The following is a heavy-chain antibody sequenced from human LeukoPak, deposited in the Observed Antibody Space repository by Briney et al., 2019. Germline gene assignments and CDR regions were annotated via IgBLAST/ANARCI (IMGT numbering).Heavy chain of an antibody. Sequence: SETLSLTRTVSGGSISSYYWSWIRQPPGKGLEWIGYIYYSVSTNYNPSLKSRVTISVDTSKNLFSLKLTSVTAADTAMYYCASDHSGNSWFDYWGQGTLVTVSS. CDR3: ASDHSGNSWFDY. CDR1: GGSISSYY. D-gene: IGHD5-12*01. J-gene: IGHJ5*01. V-gene: IGHV4-59*01. CDR2: IYYSVST.